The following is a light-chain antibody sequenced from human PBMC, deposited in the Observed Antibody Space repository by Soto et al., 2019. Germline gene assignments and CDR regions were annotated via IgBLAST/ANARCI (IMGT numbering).Light chain of an antibody. V-gene: IGKV3-20*01. Sequence: SVLTQSPGTLSLSPGERATLSCRASQSVTNRYFAWYQQRPGQAPRLLIYGISNRATGIPDRFSGSGSVTDFTLTISRLEPEDFVVYYCQQYSSLPHPFGQGTKLEVK. CDR2: GIS. CDR3: QQYSSLPHP. CDR1: QSVTNRY. J-gene: IGKJ2*01.